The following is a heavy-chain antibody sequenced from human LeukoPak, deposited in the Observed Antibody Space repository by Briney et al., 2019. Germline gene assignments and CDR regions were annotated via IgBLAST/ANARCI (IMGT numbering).Heavy chain of an antibody. CDR3: ARLGWLYGSGSMNWFDP. CDR2: IHYTGST. J-gene: IGHJ5*02. V-gene: IGHV4-39*01. Sequence: SETLSLTCTVDSISTNGYYWGWIRQPPGKGLEWIGSIHYTGSTYYNPSLESRVTVSVDTSKNQFSLKLSSVTAPDTALYYCARLGWLYGSGSMNWFDPWGQGTLVTVST. CDR1: SISTNGYY. D-gene: IGHD3-10*01.